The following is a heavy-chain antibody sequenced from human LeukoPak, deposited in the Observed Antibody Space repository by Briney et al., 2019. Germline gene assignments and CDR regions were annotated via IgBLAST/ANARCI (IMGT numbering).Heavy chain of an antibody. J-gene: IGHJ4*02. CDR1: GFTFSSYW. D-gene: IGHD6-19*01. CDR3: ARDSKATYSSGWYSTY. V-gene: IGHV3-7*01. Sequence: GGSLRLSCAASGFTFSSYWMSWVRQAPGKGLEWVANIKQDGSEKYYVDSVKGRFTISRDNAKNSLYLQMNSLRAEDTAVYYCARDSKATYSSGWYSTYWGQGTLVTVSS. CDR2: IKQDGSEK.